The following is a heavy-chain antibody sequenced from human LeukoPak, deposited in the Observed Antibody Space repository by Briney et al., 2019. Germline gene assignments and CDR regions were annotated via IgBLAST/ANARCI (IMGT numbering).Heavy chain of an antibody. CDR1: GYTFTGYY. J-gene: IGHJ3*02. D-gene: IGHD1-26*01. CDR2: IIPNSGGT. V-gene: IGHV1-2*02. Sequence: ASVKGSCKASGYTFTGYYMHWVRQAPGQGLEWMGWIIPNSGGTNYAQKFQGRVTMTRDTSISTAYMELSRLRSDDTAVYYCARLVGATLSAFDIWGQGTMVTVSS. CDR3: ARLVGATLSAFDI.